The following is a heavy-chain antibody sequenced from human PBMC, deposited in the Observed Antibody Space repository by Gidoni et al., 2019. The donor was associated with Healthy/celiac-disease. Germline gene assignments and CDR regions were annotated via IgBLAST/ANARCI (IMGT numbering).Heavy chain of an antibody. CDR2: ST. J-gene: IGHJ5*02. CDR3: ARDGSPVTFGGVIVTGQGWFDP. Sequence: STYYNPSLKSRVTISVDTSKNQFSLKLSSVTAADTAVYYCARDGSPVTFGGVIVTGQGWFDPWGQGTLVTVSS. V-gene: IGHV4-30-2*04. D-gene: IGHD3-16*02.